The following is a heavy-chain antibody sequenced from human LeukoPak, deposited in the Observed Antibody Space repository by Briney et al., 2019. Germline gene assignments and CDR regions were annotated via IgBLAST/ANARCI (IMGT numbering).Heavy chain of an antibody. CDR1: GFTFSNYG. CDR3: TTRTTGTTSRYTDY. J-gene: IGHJ4*02. V-gene: IGHV3-30*03. Sequence: GRSLRLSCAASGFTFSNYGMHWVRQAPGKGLEWVAVISYDGSNTYYADSVKGRFTISRDNSKNTLYLQMNSLKTEDTAVYYCTTRTTGTTSRYTDYWGQGTLVTVSS. D-gene: IGHD1-1*01. CDR2: ISYDGSNT.